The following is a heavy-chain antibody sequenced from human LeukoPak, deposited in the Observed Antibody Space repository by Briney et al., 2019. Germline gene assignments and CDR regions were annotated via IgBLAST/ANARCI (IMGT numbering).Heavy chain of an antibody. CDR3: AELGITMIGGV. J-gene: IGHJ6*04. V-gene: IGHV3-48*03. Sequence: SGGSLTLSCTASGFTFGVYAMSWVRQARGKGLEWVSYIRSSGSTIYYAASVKGRVTISRDNAKNSLYLQMNSLRAEDTAVYYCAELGITMIGGVWGKGTTVTISS. CDR1: GFTFGVYA. CDR2: IRSSGSTI. D-gene: IGHD3-10*02.